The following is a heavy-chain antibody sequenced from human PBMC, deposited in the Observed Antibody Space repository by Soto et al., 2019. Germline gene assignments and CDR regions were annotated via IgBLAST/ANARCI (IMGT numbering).Heavy chain of an antibody. CDR1: GYSIGSGYY. V-gene: IGHV4-38-2*01. J-gene: IGHJ6*02. CDR2: IYHAGSV. Sequence: LSLTCAVSGYSIGSGYYWAWIRQSPGKGLEWIGSIYHAGSVYYNPSLNGRVALSMDTSKNHFSLKLTSVTAADTAVYYCARTFDYYGMDVWGQGTTVTVS. CDR3: ARTFDYYGMDV.